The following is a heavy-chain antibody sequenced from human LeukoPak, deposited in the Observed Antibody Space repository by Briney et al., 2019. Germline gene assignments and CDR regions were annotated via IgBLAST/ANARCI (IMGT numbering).Heavy chain of an antibody. CDR3: ATLRGASTAVFDS. V-gene: IGHV4-39*07. J-gene: IGHJ4*02. CDR1: GGSISSSSYY. Sequence: SETLSLTCTVSGGSISSSSYYWGWIRQPPGKGLEWIGSINYRGTTYYDPSLKSRVTISLDTSKNQFSLKLSSVTAADTALYYCATLRGASTAVFDSWGQGTLVTVSS. CDR2: INYRGTT. D-gene: IGHD2-21*02.